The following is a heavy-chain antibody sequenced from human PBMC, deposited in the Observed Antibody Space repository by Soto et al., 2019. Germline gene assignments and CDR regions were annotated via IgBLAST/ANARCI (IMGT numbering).Heavy chain of an antibody. V-gene: IGHV1-69*13. CDR1: GGTFSSYA. J-gene: IGHJ4*02. D-gene: IGHD6-6*01. CDR2: IIPIFGTA. CDR3: AIYSSIAARGPPI. Sequence: SVKVSCKASGGTFSSYAISWVRQAPGQGLEWMGGIIPIFGTANYAQKFQGRVTITADESTSTAYMELSSLRSEDTAAYYCAIYSSIAARGPPIWGQGTLVTVSS.